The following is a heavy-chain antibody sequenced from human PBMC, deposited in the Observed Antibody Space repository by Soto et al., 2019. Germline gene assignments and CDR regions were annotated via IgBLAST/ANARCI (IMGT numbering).Heavy chain of an antibody. J-gene: IGHJ4*02. CDR1: GYTLSSYI. CDR2: ISSSSSTI. Sequence: GGSLGLSCAASGYTLSSYIMNWVRQAPGKGLEWVSYISSSSSTIYYADSVKGRFTISRDNAKNSPYLQMNSLRAEDTAVYYCARENYDILTGYYHFDYWGQGT. D-gene: IGHD3-9*01. V-gene: IGHV3-48*01. CDR3: ARENYDILTGYYHFDY.